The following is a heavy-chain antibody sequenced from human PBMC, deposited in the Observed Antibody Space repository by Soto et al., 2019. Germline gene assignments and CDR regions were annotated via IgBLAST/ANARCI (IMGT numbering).Heavy chain of an antibody. V-gene: IGHV4-34*01. D-gene: IGHD3-22*01. CDR1: GGSFSGFY. Sequence: SETLSLTCAVYGGSFSGFYWSWIRQPPGKGLEWIVEVSHSGSTNYNPSLKSRVTISADTSKNQFFLKLTSVTAADTAVYYCARARFYSDSSGYYSTFDYWGQGTVVTVSS. CDR3: ARARFYSDSSGYYSTFDY. J-gene: IGHJ4*02. CDR2: VSHSGST.